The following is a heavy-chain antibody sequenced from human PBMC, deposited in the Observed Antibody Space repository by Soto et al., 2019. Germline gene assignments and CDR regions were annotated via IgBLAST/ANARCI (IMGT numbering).Heavy chain of an antibody. J-gene: IGHJ5*02. CDR1: GYTLTELS. CDR2: FDPEDGET. D-gene: IGHD3-22*01. Sequence: SVEVSFKVSGYTLTELSMHWVRQAPGKGLEWMGGFDPEDGETIYAQKFQGRVTMTEDTSTDTAYMELSSLRSEDTAVYYCATAQAYYYDSSGPRFDPWGQGTLVTVSS. CDR3: ATAQAYYYDSSGPRFDP. V-gene: IGHV1-24*01.